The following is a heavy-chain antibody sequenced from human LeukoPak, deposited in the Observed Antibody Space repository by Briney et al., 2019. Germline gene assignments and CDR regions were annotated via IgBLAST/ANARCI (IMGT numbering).Heavy chain of an antibody. V-gene: IGHV1-2*04. Sequence: ASVKVSCKASGYTFTGYYMNWVRQAPGQGLEWMGWINPNSGGTNYAQKFQGWVTMTRDTSISTAYMELSRLRSDDTAVYYCARVRREGLIAAGGAFDIWGQGTMVTVSS. CDR2: INPNSGGT. J-gene: IGHJ3*02. D-gene: IGHD6-25*01. CDR3: ARVRREGLIAAGGAFDI. CDR1: GYTFTGYY.